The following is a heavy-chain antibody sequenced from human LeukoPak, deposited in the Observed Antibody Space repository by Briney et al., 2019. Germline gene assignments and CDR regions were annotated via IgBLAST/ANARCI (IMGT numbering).Heavy chain of an antibody. D-gene: IGHD6-19*01. CDR1: GFIFSSYA. CDR2: IHSRGSTT. J-gene: IGHJ4*02. CDR3: AKSWAAVSGLGVDY. V-gene: IGHV3-23*05. Sequence: GGSLRLSCAASGFIFSSYAMIWVRQAPGKGLEWVSTIHSRGSTTYYADSVKGRFTISRDNSKNTLYLQMNGLRAEDTAVYYRAKSWAAVSGLGVDYWGQGILVTVSS.